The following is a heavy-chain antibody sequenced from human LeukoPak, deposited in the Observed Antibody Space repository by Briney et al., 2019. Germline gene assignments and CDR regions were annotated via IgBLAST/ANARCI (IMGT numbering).Heavy chain of an antibody. V-gene: IGHV4-59*01. CDR2: IHSSGST. J-gene: IGHJ5*02. CDR3: ARGWTMTTYES. D-gene: IGHD4-17*01. CDR1: GGSISSYS. Sequence: SETLSLTCTVSGGSISSYSWSWIRQPPGKGLQWIGFIHSSGSTNYNPSLKSRVTISVDTSKNQFSLNLKLNSVTAADTAVYYCARGWTMTTYESWGQGTLVTVFS.